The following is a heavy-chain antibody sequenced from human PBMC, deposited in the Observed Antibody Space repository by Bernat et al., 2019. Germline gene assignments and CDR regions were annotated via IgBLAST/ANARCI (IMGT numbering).Heavy chain of an antibody. CDR3: ARQEDLVATVTGCFDY. J-gene: IGHJ4*02. Sequence: EVQLVQSGAEVKKPGESLKISCKGSGYSFTTHWIGWVRQMPGKCLELMGIIYPGDSDTRYSPSFQGQVTISADKSINTAYLQWSSLKASDTAMYYCARQEDLVATVTGCFDYWGQGTLVTVAS. CDR1: GYSFTTHW. CDR2: IYPGDSDT. D-gene: IGHD5-12*01. V-gene: IGHV5-51*01.